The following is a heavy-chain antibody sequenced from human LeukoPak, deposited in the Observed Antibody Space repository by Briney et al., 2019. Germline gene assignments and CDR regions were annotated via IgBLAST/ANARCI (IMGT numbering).Heavy chain of an antibody. V-gene: IGHV4-59*01. CDR1: GGSISPNY. Sequence: PSETLSLTCTVSGGSISPNYWTWIRQPPGKAREWSGFIYYTGNTNYNPSLKSRVTISIDTSKSHFSLKLSSLTAADTAVYYCARLLDYDSSGYPDTFDIWGQGTMVTVSS. CDR3: ARLLDYDSSGYPDTFDI. J-gene: IGHJ3*02. D-gene: IGHD3-22*01. CDR2: IYYTGNT.